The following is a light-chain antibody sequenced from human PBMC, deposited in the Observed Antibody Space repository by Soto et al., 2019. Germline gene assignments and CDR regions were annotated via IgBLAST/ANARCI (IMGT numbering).Light chain of an antibody. CDR2: RAS. CDR3: QKYNSAPRT. J-gene: IGKJ1*01. V-gene: IGKV3-15*01. Sequence: IVMTQSPAPLSVSPGERATLSCRASQNIYSNVAWYQQRPGQAPRLLIYRASTRATGIPARFSGSGSGTDFTLTISSLQPEDVATYYCQKYNSAPRTFGQGTKVDIK. CDR1: QNIYSN.